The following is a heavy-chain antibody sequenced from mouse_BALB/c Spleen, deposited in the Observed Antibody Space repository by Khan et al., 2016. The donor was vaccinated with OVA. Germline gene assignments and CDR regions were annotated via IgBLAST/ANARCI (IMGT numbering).Heavy chain of an antibody. V-gene: IGHV1S81*02. D-gene: IGHD1-1*01. J-gene: IGHJ2*01. CDR1: GYTFTSYW. Sequence: QVQLQQPGAELVKAGASVKMSCKASGYTFTSYWMHWVKQRLGQGLEWFAETNPTNGRTYYNEKFKSKATLTVDKSSSTAYMLLSGPTFEDSTVYDCARMKKIVATDFDYWGQGTTLTVSS. CDR3: ARMKKIVATDFDY. CDR2: TNPTNGRT.